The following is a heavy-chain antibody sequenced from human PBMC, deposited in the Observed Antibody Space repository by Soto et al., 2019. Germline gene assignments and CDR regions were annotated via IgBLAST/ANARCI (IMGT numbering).Heavy chain of an antibody. CDR2: IYYSGST. CDR1: GCSVSSGDYF. V-gene: IGHV4-61*08. J-gene: IGHJ6*02. D-gene: IGHD3-10*01. CDR3: ARSPNYYYYGFDV. Sequence: SETLSLTCTVSGCSVSSGDYFWSWLQQSPGKRLEWIAYIYYSGSTNYNPSLKSPATISVETSKSQVSLTLTSKSSADAALYYCARSPNYYYYGFDVWGQGTAVTVSS.